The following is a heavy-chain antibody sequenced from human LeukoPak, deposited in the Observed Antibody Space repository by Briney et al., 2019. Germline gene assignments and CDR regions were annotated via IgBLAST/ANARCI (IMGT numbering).Heavy chain of an antibody. Sequence: GGCVSLLCGASVFIFSSCSLNGVRRARAKGREGVLSILSSSNYIYYADSVKGRFALSRENAKNSLYLLMNSLRDEDTAVYYCAREGNDHVAIDIWGQGTMVTVSS. CDR3: AREGNDHVAIDI. V-gene: IGHV3-21*01. CDR2: ILSSSNYI. D-gene: IGHD1-14*01. CDR1: VFIFSSCS. J-gene: IGHJ3*02.